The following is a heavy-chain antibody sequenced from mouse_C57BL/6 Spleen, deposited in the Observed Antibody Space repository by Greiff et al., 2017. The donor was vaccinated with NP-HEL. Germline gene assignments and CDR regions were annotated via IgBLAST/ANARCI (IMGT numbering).Heavy chain of an antibody. J-gene: IGHJ3*01. CDR3: AKKGDYDGWFAY. Sequence: VKLQESGPGLVQPSQSLSITCTVSGFSFTRYGVHWVRQSPGKGLEWLGGIWRGGSTDYNAAFMSRLSITNDNSKSQVFFKMNSLQADDTAIYYGAKKGDYDGWFAYWDQGTLVTVSA. V-gene: IGHV2-5*01. D-gene: IGHD2-4*01. CDR1: GFSFTRYG. CDR2: IWRGGST.